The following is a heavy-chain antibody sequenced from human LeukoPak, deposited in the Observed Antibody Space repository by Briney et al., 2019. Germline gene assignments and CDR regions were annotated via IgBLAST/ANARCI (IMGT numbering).Heavy chain of an antibody. CDR2: IYYSGST. J-gene: IGHJ4*02. V-gene: IGHV4-30-4*01. D-gene: IGHD5-18*01. Sequence: PSETLSLTCTVSGGSISSGHYYWNWIRQPPGKGLEWIGYIYYSGSTYYNPSLKSRVTISVDTSKNQFCLKLSSVTAADTAVYYCARTDTPMEYFDYWGQGTLVTVSS. CDR1: GGSISSGHYY. CDR3: ARTDTPMEYFDY.